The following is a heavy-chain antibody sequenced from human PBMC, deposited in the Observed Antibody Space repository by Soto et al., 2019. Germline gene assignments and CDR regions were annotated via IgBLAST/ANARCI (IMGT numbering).Heavy chain of an antibody. D-gene: IGHD1-26*01. CDR1: GGSISTGDYY. CDR2: VYHGGST. J-gene: IGHJ6*02. V-gene: IGHV4-30-4*01. CDR3: ARAVGYYYYAMDV. Sequence: QVQLQESGPGLVKPSQTLSLTCTVSGGSISTGDYYWSWIRQPPVKGLEWIGFVYHGGSTDYNPSLKSRLSMSLDTSKNQFSLRLSSVTAADTAVYYCARAVGYYYYAMDVWGQGTPVTVSS.